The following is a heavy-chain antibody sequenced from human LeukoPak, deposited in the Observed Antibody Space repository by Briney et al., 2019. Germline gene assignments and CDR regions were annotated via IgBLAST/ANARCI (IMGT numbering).Heavy chain of an antibody. V-gene: IGHV1-18*01. CDR2: ISAYNGNT. CDR1: GYTLTSYG. CDR3: ARVPTLPGIAAAGFFDY. D-gene: IGHD6-13*01. Sequence: ASVTVSFKASGYTLTSYGISWVRQAPGQGLEWMGWISAYNGNTNYAQKLQGRVTMTTDTSTSTAYMELRSLRSDDTAVYYCARVPTLPGIAAAGFFDYWGQGTLVTVSS. J-gene: IGHJ4*02.